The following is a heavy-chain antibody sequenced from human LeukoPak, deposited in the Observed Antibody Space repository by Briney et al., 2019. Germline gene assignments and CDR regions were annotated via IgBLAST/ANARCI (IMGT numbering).Heavy chain of an antibody. Sequence: SETLSLTCTVSGGSISSYYWSWIRQPPGKGLEWVGYIYYSGSTNYDPSLKSRVTISVDTSKNQFSLKLSSVTAADTAVYYCARARGYSSSPGWFDPWGQGTLVTVSS. D-gene: IGHD6-6*01. J-gene: IGHJ5*02. V-gene: IGHV4-59*01. CDR3: ARARGYSSSPGWFDP. CDR2: IYYSGST. CDR1: GGSISSYY.